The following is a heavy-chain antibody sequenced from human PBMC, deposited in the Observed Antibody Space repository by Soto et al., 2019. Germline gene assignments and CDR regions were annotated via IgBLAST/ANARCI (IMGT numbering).Heavy chain of an antibody. Sequence: PSETLSLTCAVYGGSFSGYYWSWIRQPPGKGLEWIGEINHSGSTNYNPSLKSRVTISVDTSKNQFSLKLSSVTAAETAVYYCASGGGYYDFWSGYYLRGMDVWGQGTTVTVSS. J-gene: IGHJ6*02. D-gene: IGHD3-3*01. CDR3: ASGGGYYDFWSGYYLRGMDV. CDR2: INHSGST. V-gene: IGHV4-34*01. CDR1: GGSFSGYY.